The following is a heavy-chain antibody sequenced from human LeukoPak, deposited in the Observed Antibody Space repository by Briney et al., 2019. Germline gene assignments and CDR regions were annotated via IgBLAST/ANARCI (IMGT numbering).Heavy chain of an antibody. J-gene: IGHJ5*02. CDR1: GFTFSDYY. CDR3: ARMGTRQLATTRGCFDP. V-gene: IGHV3-11*01. D-gene: IGHD6-13*01. CDR2: ISSSGSTI. Sequence: GGSLRLSCAASGFTFSDYYMSWIRQAPGKGLEWVSYISSSGSTIYYADSVKGRFTISRDNAKNSLYLQMNSLRAEDTAVYYCARMGTRQLATTRGCFDPWGQGTLVTVSS.